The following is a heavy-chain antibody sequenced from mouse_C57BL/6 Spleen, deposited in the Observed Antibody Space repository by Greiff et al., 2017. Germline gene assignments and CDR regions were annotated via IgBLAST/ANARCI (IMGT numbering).Heavy chain of an antibody. CDR2: IDPSDSYT. CDR1: GYTFTSYW. V-gene: IGHV1-69*01. J-gene: IGHJ2*01. CDR3: ARCKSQGNYVDY. Sequence: QVQLQQPGAELVMPGASVKLSCKASGYTFTSYWMHWVKQRPGQGLEWIGEIDPSDSYTNYNQKFKGKSTLTVDKSSSTAYMQLSSLTSEDSAVYYCARCKSQGNYVDYWGQGTTLTVSS.